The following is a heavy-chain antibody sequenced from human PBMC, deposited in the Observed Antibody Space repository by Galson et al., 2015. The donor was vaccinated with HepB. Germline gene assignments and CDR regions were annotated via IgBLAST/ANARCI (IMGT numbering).Heavy chain of an antibody. CDR2: TYYRSKWYS. J-gene: IGHJ4*02. CDR3: ARGPGALNY. D-gene: IGHD1-26*01. Sequence: CAISGDSVSSNSAAWNWIRQSPSRGLEWLGRTYYRSKWYSYYAVSVKSRITISPDTSKNHFSLQLNSVTPEDTAIYYCARGPGALNYWGQGTLVTVSS. CDR1: GDSVSSNSAA. V-gene: IGHV6-1*01.